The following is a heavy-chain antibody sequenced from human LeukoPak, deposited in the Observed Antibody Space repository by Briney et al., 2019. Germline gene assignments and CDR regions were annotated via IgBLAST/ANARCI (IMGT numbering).Heavy chain of an antibody. V-gene: IGHV1-8*01. D-gene: IGHD3-22*01. Sequence: GASVKVSCKASGYTFTSYDINWVRQATGQGLEWMGWMNPNSGNTGYARKFQGRVTMTRNTSISTAYMELSSLRSEDTAAYYCARARQYYDRSGYYYVFDYWGQGTLVTVSS. CDR3: ARARQYYDRSGYYYVFDY. CDR2: MNPNSGNT. J-gene: IGHJ4*02. CDR1: GYTFTSYD.